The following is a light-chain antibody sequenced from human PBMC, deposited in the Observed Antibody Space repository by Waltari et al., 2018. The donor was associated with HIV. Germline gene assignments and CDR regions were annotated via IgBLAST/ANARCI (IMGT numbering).Light chain of an antibody. CDR3: SSFTTSNTLL. J-gene: IGLJ2*01. Sequence: QSALTQPASVSGSPGQSITVSCTVTSSAIGSYNYVSWYQQTPGTAPKLVIYEVNNRPSGISNRFSGSKSGTTASLTISGLQTEDEAHYYCSSFTTSNTLLFGGGTKVTVL. CDR2: EVN. V-gene: IGLV2-14*01. CDR1: SSAIGSYNY.